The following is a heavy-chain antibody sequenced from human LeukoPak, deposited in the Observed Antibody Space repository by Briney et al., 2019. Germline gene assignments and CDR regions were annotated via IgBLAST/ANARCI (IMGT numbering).Heavy chain of an antibody. CDR1: GFTFSSYS. CDR3: LRGPGYSYGYGDY. D-gene: IGHD5-18*01. CDR2: IRSKAYGGTT. J-gene: IGHJ4*02. Sequence: PGGSLRLSCAASGFTFSSYSMNWVRQAPGKGLEWVGFIRSKAYGGTTGYAASVKGRFTISRDDSKSIAFLQLNSLKTEDTAVYYCLRGPGYSYGYGDYWGQGTLVTVSS. V-gene: IGHV3-49*04.